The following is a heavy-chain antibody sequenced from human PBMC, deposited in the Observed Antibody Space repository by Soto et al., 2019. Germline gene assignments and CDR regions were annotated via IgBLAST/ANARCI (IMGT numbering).Heavy chain of an antibody. CDR1: GFTFSSYG. Sequence: QVQLVESGGGVVQPGRSLRLSCAASGFTFSSYGMHWVRQAPCKGLEWVAVIWYDGSNKYYADSVKGRFTISRDNSKNTLYLQMNSLRAEDTAVYYCARDPPGDILTGYQDYWGQGTLVTVSS. CDR3: ARDPPGDILTGYQDY. V-gene: IGHV3-33*01. J-gene: IGHJ4*02. CDR2: IWYDGSNK. D-gene: IGHD3-9*01.